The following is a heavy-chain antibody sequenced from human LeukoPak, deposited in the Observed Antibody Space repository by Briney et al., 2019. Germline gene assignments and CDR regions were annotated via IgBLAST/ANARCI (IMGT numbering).Heavy chain of an antibody. CDR2: INHSRST. Sequence: SETLSLTCTVSGDSISSYYWSWIRQPPGKGLEWIGEINHSRSTNYNPSLKSRVTISVDTSKNQFSLKLSSVTAADTAVYYCARRYSGYDFTRFDPWGQGTLVTVSS. CDR1: GDSISSYY. V-gene: IGHV4-34*01. D-gene: IGHD5-12*01. J-gene: IGHJ5*02. CDR3: ARRYSGYDFTRFDP.